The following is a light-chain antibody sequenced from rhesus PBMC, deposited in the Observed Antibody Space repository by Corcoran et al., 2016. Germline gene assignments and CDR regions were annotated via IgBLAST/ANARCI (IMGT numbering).Light chain of an antibody. Sequence: IVMTQSPATLSLSPGETANLSCRASETVDSHLAWYQQKPGQFPKLRVHTTYFRATGIPDWFIGIGSTTEFTLTITSLEPEDVGVYCCQQYYDLWTCGQGTKGEIK. CDR3: QQYYDLWT. J-gene: IGKJ1*01. V-gene: IGKV3-40*02. CDR1: ETVDSH. CDR2: TTY.